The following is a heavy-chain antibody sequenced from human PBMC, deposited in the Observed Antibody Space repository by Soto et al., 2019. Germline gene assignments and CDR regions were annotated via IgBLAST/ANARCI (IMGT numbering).Heavy chain of an antibody. Sequence: SETLSLTCPVSGDSISSYSWSWIRQVAGKGLEWIGRLYTSGSTKYSPSLKSRVTMSVDTSKNQFSMRLSSVTAADTAVYYCPRGAVTNLYYDYYGMDVWGQGTTVTVSS. V-gene: IGHV4-4*07. CDR3: PRGAVTNLYYDYYGMDV. D-gene: IGHD3-3*01. CDR2: LYTSGST. J-gene: IGHJ6*02. CDR1: GDSISSYS.